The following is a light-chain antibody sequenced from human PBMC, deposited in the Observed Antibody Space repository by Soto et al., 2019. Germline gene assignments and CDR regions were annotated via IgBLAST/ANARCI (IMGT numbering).Light chain of an antibody. CDR1: SSNIGAGYD. J-gene: IGLJ1*01. CDR2: ANS. Sequence: QSVLTQPPSVSGAPGQRVTISCTGSSSNIGAGYDVHWYQQLPGRAPKLLIYANSHRPSGVPDRFSGSRSPTSASLAITGLQAEDEADYSCQSYDSSLSGFYVFGTGTKLTVL. V-gene: IGLV1-40*01. CDR3: QSYDSSLSGFYV.